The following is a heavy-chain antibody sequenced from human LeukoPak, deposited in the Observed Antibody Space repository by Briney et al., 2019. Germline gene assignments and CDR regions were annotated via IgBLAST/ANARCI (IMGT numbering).Heavy chain of an antibody. D-gene: IGHD4-17*01. Sequence: PGGSLRLSCAASGFTFNSYWMSWVRQAPGKGLEWVANIKQDGSEKYYVDSVKGRFTISRDNAQNSLYLQMNSLRAEDTAVYYCTRGSYGDYEYWGQGTLVTVSS. CDR2: IKQDGSEK. CDR3: TRGSYGDYEY. J-gene: IGHJ4*02. V-gene: IGHV3-7*01. CDR1: GFTFNSYW.